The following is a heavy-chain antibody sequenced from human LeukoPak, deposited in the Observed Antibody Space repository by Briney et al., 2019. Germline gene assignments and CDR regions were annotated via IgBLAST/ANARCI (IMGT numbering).Heavy chain of an antibody. Sequence: PSETLSLTCTVSGGSISSSSYYWGWIRQPPGKGLEWIGSIYYSGSTYYNPSLKSRVTISVDTSKNQFSLKLSSVTAADTAVYYCARTPNSGSTQRPYYYYYMDVWGKGTTVTVSS. D-gene: IGHD5-12*01. V-gene: IGHV4-39*07. CDR2: IYYSGST. J-gene: IGHJ6*03. CDR1: GGSISSSSYY. CDR3: ARTPNSGSTQRPYYYYYMDV.